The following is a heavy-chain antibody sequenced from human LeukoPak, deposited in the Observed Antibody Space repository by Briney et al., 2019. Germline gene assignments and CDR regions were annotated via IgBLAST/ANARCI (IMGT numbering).Heavy chain of an antibody. J-gene: IGHJ4*02. CDR1: GFTFSTYG. CDR3: ARDNVRATTMGQ. CDR2: IWYDGSNK. V-gene: IGHV3-33*08. D-gene: IGHD1-26*01. Sequence: PGRSLRLSCAASGFTFSTYGMYWVRQAPGKGLEWVAVIWYDGSNKYYADSVKGRFTISRDNSKNTLYLQMNSLRAEDTAVYYCARDNVRATTMGQWGQGTLVTVSS.